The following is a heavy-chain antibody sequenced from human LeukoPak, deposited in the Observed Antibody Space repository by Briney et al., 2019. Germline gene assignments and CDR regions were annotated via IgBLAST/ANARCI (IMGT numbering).Heavy chain of an antibody. V-gene: IGHV4-59*01. CDR3: AREVSYGYGVDY. CDR2: IYYSGST. Sequence: SETLSLTCTVSGGSISSYYWSWIRQPPGKGLEWIGYIYYSGSTNYNPSLKSRVTISVDTSKNQFSLKLSSVTAADTAVYYCAREVSYGYGVDYWGQGTLVTASS. D-gene: IGHD5-18*01. CDR1: GGSISSYY. J-gene: IGHJ4*02.